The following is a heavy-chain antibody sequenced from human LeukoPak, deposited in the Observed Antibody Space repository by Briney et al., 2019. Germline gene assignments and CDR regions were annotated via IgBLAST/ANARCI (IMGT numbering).Heavy chain of an antibody. Sequence: QPGGSPRLSCAASGFTFSSYAMHWVRQAPGKGLEWVAVISYDGSNKYYADSVKGRFTISRDNSKNTLYLQMNSLRAEDTAVYYCARGEPYYYDSSGYYCDYWGQGTLVTVSS. J-gene: IGHJ4*02. V-gene: IGHV3-30-3*01. CDR3: ARGEPYYYDSSGYYCDY. CDR2: ISYDGSNK. D-gene: IGHD3-22*01. CDR1: GFTFSSYA.